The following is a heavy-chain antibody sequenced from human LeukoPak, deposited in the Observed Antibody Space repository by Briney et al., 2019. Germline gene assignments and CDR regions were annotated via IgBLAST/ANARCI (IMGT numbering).Heavy chain of an antibody. D-gene: IGHD5-24*01. V-gene: IGHV4-61*01. CDR1: GGSISSSSYY. CDR2: IYYSGST. Sequence: SETLSLTCTVSGGSISSSSYYWSWIRQPPGKGLEWIGYIYYSGSTNYNPSLKSRATISVDTSKNQFSLKLSSVTAADTAVYYCARGYRRWLQKGNANWFDPWGQGTLVTVSS. CDR3: ARGYRRWLQKGNANWFDP. J-gene: IGHJ5*02.